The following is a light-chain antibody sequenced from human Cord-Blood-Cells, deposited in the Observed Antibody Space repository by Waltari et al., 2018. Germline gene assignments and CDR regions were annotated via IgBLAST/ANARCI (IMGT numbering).Light chain of an antibody. CDR1: QSVSSN. J-gene: IGKJ4*01. V-gene: IGKV3-15*01. Sequence: EIVMTQSPATLSVSPGERPTLSCRASQSVSSNLAWYQQKPGQAPRLLIYGASTRATGIPARGSGSGSGTEFTRTISSLQSEEFAVYYCQQYNNGPPLTFGGGTKVEIK. CDR3: QQYNNGPPLT. CDR2: GAS.